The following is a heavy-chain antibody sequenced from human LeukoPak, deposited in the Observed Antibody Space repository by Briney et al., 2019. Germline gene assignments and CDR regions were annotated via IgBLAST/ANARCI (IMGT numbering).Heavy chain of an antibody. Sequence: SVKVSCKASGGTFSSYAISWVRQAPGQGLEWMGGIIPIFGTANYAQKFQGRVTITADESTSTAYMELSSLRFEDTAVYYCASKTGYSSGWYGYYWGQGTLVTVSS. D-gene: IGHD6-19*01. CDR2: IIPIFGTA. CDR3: ASKTGYSSGWYGYY. J-gene: IGHJ4*02. CDR1: GGTFSSYA. V-gene: IGHV1-69*01.